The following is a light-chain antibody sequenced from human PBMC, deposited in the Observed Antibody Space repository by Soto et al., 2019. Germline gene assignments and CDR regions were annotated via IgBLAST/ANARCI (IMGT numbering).Light chain of an antibody. Sequence: EIVMTQSPDTLSVSPGERATLICRASQSVGSNLAWYQQKPGQAPRLLIYGASTRATGIPARFSGWGSGTEFTLTISSLQSEDVAIYYCQQYSNWVTFGGGTKVDIK. J-gene: IGKJ4*01. CDR1: QSVGSN. CDR3: QQYSNWVT. CDR2: GAS. V-gene: IGKV3D-15*01.